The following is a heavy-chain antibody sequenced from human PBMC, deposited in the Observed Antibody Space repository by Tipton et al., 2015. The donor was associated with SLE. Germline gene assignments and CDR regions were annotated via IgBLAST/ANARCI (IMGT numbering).Heavy chain of an antibody. J-gene: IGHJ6*02. CDR2: INTNTGNP. D-gene: IGHD3-22*01. V-gene: IGHV7-4-1*02. CDR3: ASTGVVIKPPYGMDV. Sequence: QLVQSGPEVKKPGASVKVSCKASGYTFTSYAMNWVRQAPGQGLEWMGWINTNTGNPTYAQGFTGRFVFSLDTSVSTAYLQISSLKAEDTAVYYCASTGVVIKPPYGMDVWGQGTTVTVSS. CDR1: GYTFTSYA.